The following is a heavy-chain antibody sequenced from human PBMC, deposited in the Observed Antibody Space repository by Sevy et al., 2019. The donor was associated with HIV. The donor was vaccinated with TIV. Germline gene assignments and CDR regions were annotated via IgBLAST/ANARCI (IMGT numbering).Heavy chain of an antibody. CDR2: ISDSGTTT. J-gene: IGHJ4*02. CDR3: ARALSGGYQQPFDY. D-gene: IGHD1-26*01. V-gene: IGHV3-23*01. CDR1: GFTFSSHA. Sequence: GGSLRLSCAASGFTFSSHAMSWVRQAPGKGLEWVPAISDSGTTTYYEDSVKGRFTISRDNSKNTLYLQMDGLRAEDTAIYYCARALSGGYQQPFDYWGQGTLVTVSS.